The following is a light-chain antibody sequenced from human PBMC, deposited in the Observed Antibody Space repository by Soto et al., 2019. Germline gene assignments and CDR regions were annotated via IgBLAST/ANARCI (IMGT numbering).Light chain of an antibody. V-gene: IGKV3-15*01. Sequence: EIVMTQSPGTLSVSPGERATLSCRASQGVGTNLAWYQQRPGQAPRLLIYAASTRATGIPARFSGRGSGTEFTLTISSLQSKDFALYFCQQYNNWPLYSFGQGTKLEIK. CDR1: QGVGTN. CDR2: AAS. J-gene: IGKJ2*01. CDR3: QQYNNWPLYS.